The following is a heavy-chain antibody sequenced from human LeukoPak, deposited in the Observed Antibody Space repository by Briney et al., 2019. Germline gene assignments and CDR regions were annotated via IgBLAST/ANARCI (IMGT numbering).Heavy chain of an antibody. CDR3: AKGKYQLLRRSIYYYYGMDV. CDR1: GFTFSSYA. D-gene: IGHD2-2*01. Sequence: GGSLRLSCAASGFTFSSYAMSWVRQAPGKGLEWVSAISCSGGSTYYADSVKGRFTISRDNSKNTLYLQMNSLRAEDTAVYYCAKGKYQLLRRSIYYYYGMDVWGQGTTVTVSS. V-gene: IGHV3-23*01. CDR2: ISCSGGST. J-gene: IGHJ6*02.